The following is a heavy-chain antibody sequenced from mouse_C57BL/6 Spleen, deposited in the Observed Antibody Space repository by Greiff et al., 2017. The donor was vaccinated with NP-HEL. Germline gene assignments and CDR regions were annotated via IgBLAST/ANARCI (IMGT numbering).Heavy chain of an antibody. CDR1: GYSFTGYY. Sequence: EVQLQQSGPELVKPGASVKISCKASGYSFTGYYMNWVKQSPEKSLEWIGEINRSTGGTNYNQQFKAKARLTVDKSSSTAYMQLKSLTSEDSAGYYCARWVKGYPWLAYWGQGTLVTVSA. J-gene: IGHJ3*01. CDR3: ARWVKGYPWLAY. CDR2: INRSTGGT. D-gene: IGHD2-2*01. V-gene: IGHV1-42*01.